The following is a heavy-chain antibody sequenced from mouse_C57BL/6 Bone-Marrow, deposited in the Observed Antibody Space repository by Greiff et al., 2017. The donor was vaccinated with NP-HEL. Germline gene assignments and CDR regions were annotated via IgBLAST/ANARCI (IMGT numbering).Heavy chain of an antibody. J-gene: IGHJ4*01. V-gene: IGHV1-64*01. CDR1: GYTFTSYW. CDR3: AREEKYYGYDEGDY. Sequence: QVQLQQPGAELVKPGASVKLSCKASGYTFTSYWMHWVKQRPGQGLEWIGMIHPNSGSTNYNEKFKSKATLTVDKSSSTAYMQLSSLTSEDSAVYYCAREEKYYGYDEGDYWGQGTSVTVSS. D-gene: IGHD2-2*01. CDR2: IHPNSGST.